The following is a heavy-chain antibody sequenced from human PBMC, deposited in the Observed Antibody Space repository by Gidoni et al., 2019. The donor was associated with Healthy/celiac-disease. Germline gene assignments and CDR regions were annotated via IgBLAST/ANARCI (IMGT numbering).Heavy chain of an antibody. V-gene: IGHV3-30-3*01. J-gene: IGHJ4*02. D-gene: IGHD3-22*01. Sequence: QVQLVASGGGVVQPGRSLRLSCAASGFTFSSYAMHWVRQAPGKGLEWVAVISYDGSNKYYADSVKGRFTISRDNSKNTLYLQMNSLRAEDTAVYYCARDSDPYYYDSSGMGYWGQGTLVTVSS. CDR3: ARDSDPYYYDSSGMGY. CDR2: ISYDGSNK. CDR1: GFTFSSYA.